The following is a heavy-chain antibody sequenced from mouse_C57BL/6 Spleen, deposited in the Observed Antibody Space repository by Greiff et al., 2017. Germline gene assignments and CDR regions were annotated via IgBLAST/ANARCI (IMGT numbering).Heavy chain of an antibody. J-gene: IGHJ1*03. CDR3: ARCREYDGYFDV. Sequence: EVQLVESGPELVKPGASVKMSCKASGYTFTDYYMHWVKQSPGKSLEWIGYIYPNNGGHGYNQKFKGKATLTVYKSSSVAYMELRSLTAEDAAVYYCARCREYDGYFDVWGTGTTGTVSS. D-gene: IGHD2-14*01. CDR1: GYTFTDYY. CDR2: IYPNNGGH. V-gene: IGHV1-34*01.